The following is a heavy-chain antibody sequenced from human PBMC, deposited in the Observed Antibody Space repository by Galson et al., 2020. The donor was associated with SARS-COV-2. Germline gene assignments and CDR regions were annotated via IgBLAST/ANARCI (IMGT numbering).Heavy chain of an antibody. D-gene: IGHD4-17*01. CDR3: AEGLAGLYFYGGAY. CDR1: GFSLSTSGVG. CDR2: IYWDDDK. V-gene: IGHV2-5*02. Sequence: KMSGPTLVKPTQTLTLTCTFSGFSLSTSGVGVGWIRQPPGKALEWLELIYWDDDKRYSPSLKSRPTITKDTSKNQVVLTMTNMDAVDTATEYTAEGLAGLYFYGGAYWGQGTPVTVSS. J-gene: IGHJ4*02.